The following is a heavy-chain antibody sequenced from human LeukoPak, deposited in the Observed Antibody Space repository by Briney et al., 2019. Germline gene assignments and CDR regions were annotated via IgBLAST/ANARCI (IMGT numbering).Heavy chain of an antibody. D-gene: IGHD1-26*01. J-gene: IGHJ6*02. CDR3: ASNSGSYRNYYGMDV. CDR1: GYTFTSYY. Sequence: ASVKVSCKASGYTFTSYYMHWVRQAPGQGLEWMGIINPSGGSTSYAQKFQGRVTMTRDTSTSTVYMELSSLRSEDTAVYYCASNSGSYRNYYGMDVWGQGTTVTVSS. V-gene: IGHV1-46*01. CDR2: INPSGGST.